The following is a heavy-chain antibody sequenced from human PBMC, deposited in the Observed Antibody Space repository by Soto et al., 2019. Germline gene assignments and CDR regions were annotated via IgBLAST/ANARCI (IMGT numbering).Heavy chain of an antibody. D-gene: IGHD3-10*01. CDR3: ARGRTMIRGVTSAFDI. Sequence: EVQLVESGGGLVQPGGSLRLSCAASGFTFSSYDMHWVRQPTGEGLEWVSGIGTAGETYYPGSVKGRFTISRENAKNSLFLQMNSLRPEDTAVYYCARGRTMIRGVTSAFDIWGQGTMVTVSS. J-gene: IGHJ3*02. CDR1: GFTFSSYD. CDR2: IGTAGET. V-gene: IGHV3-13*01.